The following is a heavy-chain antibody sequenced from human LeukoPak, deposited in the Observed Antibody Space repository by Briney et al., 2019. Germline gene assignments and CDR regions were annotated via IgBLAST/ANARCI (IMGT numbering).Heavy chain of an antibody. CDR2: INPHSGGA. D-gene: IGHD4-23*01. Sequence: ASVKVSCKASGYTXTAYYINWVRQAPGQGLEWMGWINPHSGGAVYAQGFQGRVTMTRDTSISTAYMELSRLRSDDTAVYYCARFEDYGGNRDVFDIWGQGTMVTVSS. J-gene: IGHJ3*02. V-gene: IGHV1-2*02. CDR3: ARFEDYGGNRDVFDI. CDR1: GYTXTAYY.